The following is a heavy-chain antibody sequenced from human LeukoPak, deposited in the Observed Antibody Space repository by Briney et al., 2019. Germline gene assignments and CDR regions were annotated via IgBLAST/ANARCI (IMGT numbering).Heavy chain of an antibody. CDR1: GFTFSSYW. CDR3: ARGGLFLRPYYYYMDV. CDR2: IKQDGSEK. Sequence: GGSLRLSCAASGFTFSSYWMSWVRQAPGKGLEWVANIKQDGSEKYYVDSVKGRFTISRDNAKNSLYLQMNSLRAEDTAVYYCARGGLFLRPYYYYMDVWGKGTTVTVSS. J-gene: IGHJ6*03. V-gene: IGHV3-7*01.